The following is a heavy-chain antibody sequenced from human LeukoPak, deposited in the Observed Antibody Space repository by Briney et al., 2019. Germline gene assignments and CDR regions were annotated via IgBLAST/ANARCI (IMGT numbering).Heavy chain of an antibody. J-gene: IGHJ4*02. CDR2: IYYSGST. Sequence: SETLSLTCTVSGGSISSYYWSWIQQPPGKGLEWIGYIYYSGSTNYNPSLKSRVTISVDTSKNQFSLKLSSVTAADTAVYYCARRRFDTELDYWGQGTLVTVSS. CDR3: ARRRFDTELDY. V-gene: IGHV4-59*08. D-gene: IGHD5-18*01. CDR1: GGSISSYY.